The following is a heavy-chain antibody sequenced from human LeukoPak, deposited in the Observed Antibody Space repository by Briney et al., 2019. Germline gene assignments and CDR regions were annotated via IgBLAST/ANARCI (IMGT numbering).Heavy chain of an antibody. J-gene: IGHJ2*01. CDR3: ARLSPVSMIGVSYWYFDL. D-gene: IGHD3-22*01. CDR2: MKQDGSEK. Sequence: GGSLRLSCAASGFTFSSYWMTWVRQVPGKGLEWVANMKQDGSEKSYVDSVKGRFTISRDNAKNSLYLQTDSLRVEDTAVYYCARLSPVSMIGVSYWYFDLWGRGTLVTVSS. CDR1: GFTFSSYW. V-gene: IGHV3-7*01.